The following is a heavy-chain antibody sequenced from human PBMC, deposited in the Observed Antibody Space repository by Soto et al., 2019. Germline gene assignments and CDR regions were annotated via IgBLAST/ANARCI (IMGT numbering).Heavy chain of an antibody. V-gene: IGHV4-31*03. J-gene: IGHJ5*02. Sequence: QVQLQESGPGLAKPSETLSLTCTVSGDSMKDGGFYWSWIRQYPGKGLEYIGSIYFSGNTYYNPSPXSXLALSVDASKNQFFLSLSSVTAADTAVYFCARISGKFGWFDPWGQGTLVTVSS. D-gene: IGHD3-16*01. CDR1: GDSMKDGGFY. CDR3: ARISGKFGWFDP. CDR2: IYFSGNT.